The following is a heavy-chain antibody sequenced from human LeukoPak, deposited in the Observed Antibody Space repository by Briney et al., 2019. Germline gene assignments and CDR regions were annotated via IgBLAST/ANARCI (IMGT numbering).Heavy chain of an antibody. CDR1: GYSFTSYW. D-gene: IGHD6-6*01. Sequence: GESLKISCKGSGYSFTSYWIGWLRQMPGKGLEWMGIIYPGDSDTRYSPSFQGQVTISADKSISAAYLQWGSLKASDTAMYYCARLWAGSSAAPFDYWGQGTLVTVSS. CDR2: IYPGDSDT. V-gene: IGHV5-51*01. J-gene: IGHJ4*02. CDR3: ARLWAGSSAAPFDY.